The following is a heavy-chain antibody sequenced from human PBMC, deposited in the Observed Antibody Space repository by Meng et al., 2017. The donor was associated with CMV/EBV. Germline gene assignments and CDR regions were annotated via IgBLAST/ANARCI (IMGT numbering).Heavy chain of an antibody. Sequence: GESLKISCAASGFTFSSYAMSWVRQAPGKGLEWVSAISGSGGSTYYADSVKGLFTISRDNSKNTLYLQMNSLRAEDTAVYYCAKVTLGYCSSTSCYPWFDPWGQGTLVTVSS. CDR1: GFTFSSYA. D-gene: IGHD2-2*01. J-gene: IGHJ5*02. CDR2: ISGSGGST. V-gene: IGHV3-23*01. CDR3: AKVTLGYCSSTSCYPWFDP.